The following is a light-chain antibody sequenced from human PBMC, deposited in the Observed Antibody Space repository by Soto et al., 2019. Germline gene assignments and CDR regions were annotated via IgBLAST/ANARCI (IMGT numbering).Light chain of an antibody. J-gene: IGKJ1*01. CDR3: QQLNSYPWT. CDR1: QGISSY. Sequence: IQLTQSPSSLSASVGDRVTITCRASQGISSYLAWYQQKPEKAPKLLIYAASTLRSGVPSRFSGSGSGTDFTLTISSLQPEDFSTYYCQQLNSYPWTFGQGTKVEIK. CDR2: AAS. V-gene: IGKV1-9*01.